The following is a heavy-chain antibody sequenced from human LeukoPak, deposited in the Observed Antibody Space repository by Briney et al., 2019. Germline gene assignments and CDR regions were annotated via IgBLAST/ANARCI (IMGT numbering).Heavy chain of an antibody. CDR2: IYYSGST. CDR1: GGSISSSSYY. J-gene: IGHJ5*02. V-gene: IGHV4-39*01. Sequence: SETLSLTCTVSGGSISSSSYYWGWIRQPPGKGLEWIGSIYYSGSTYYNPSLKSRVTISVDTSKNQFSLKLSSVTAADTAVYYCARQLYEYYDFWSGLNWFDPWGQGTLVTVSS. CDR3: ARQLYEYYDFWSGLNWFDP. D-gene: IGHD3-3*01.